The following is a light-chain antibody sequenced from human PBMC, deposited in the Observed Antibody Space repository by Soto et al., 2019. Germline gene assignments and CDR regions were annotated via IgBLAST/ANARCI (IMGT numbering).Light chain of an antibody. J-gene: IGKJ4*01. V-gene: IGKV3-11*01. CDR2: DAS. CDR3: QQRNSWPPT. Sequence: EIVLTQSPATLSLSPGERATLSCRASQSVSSYLAWYQQKPGQAPRLLIYDASNRATGIPARFSGSGSGTDFTLTISSLEPEAFAVYFCQQRNSWPPTFGGGTKVEI. CDR1: QSVSSY.